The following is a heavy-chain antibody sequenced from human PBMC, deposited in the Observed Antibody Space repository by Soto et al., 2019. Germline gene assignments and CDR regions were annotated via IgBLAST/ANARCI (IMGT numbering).Heavy chain of an antibody. CDR3: AISSSSAEYFQH. V-gene: IGHV1-46*01. Sequence: GASVKVSCKASGYTFTSYYMHWVRQAPGQGLEWMGIINPSGGSTSYAQKFQGRVTMTRDTSTSTVYMELSSLRSEDTAVYYCAISSSSAEYFQHWGQGTLVTVSS. CDR1: GYTFTSYY. D-gene: IGHD6-6*01. J-gene: IGHJ1*01. CDR2: INPSGGST.